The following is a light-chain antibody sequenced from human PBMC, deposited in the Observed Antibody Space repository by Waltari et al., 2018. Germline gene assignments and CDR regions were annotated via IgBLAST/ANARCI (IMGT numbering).Light chain of an antibody. Sequence: QSALTQPASVSGSPGQSIAISCIGTSSDVGANNFLSWYQQHPGRAPKLMIHEVTKRPAGVSTRFSGSKSGNAASLTISGLQPEDEADYYCASYIPGSTLVFGGGTKLTVL. V-gene: IGLV2-14*01. CDR1: SSDVGANNF. J-gene: IGLJ3*02. CDR2: EVT. CDR3: ASYIPGSTLV.